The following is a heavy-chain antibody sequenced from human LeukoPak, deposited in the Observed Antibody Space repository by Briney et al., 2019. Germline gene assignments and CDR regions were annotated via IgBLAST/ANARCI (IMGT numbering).Heavy chain of an antibody. J-gene: IGHJ4*02. D-gene: IGHD1-14*01. V-gene: IGHV3-30*02. CDR1: GFPFSSYG. CDR3: AAGEPARTTIAY. CDR2: LRKDGTYS. Sequence: AGSLRLSCAASGFPFSSYGMYWVRQTPGKGLQWVAYLRKDGTYSNYGDSVRGRFTISRDNSKTPLDLQMSSLRLEDTALYYGAAGEPARTTIAYWGRGPLVTASS.